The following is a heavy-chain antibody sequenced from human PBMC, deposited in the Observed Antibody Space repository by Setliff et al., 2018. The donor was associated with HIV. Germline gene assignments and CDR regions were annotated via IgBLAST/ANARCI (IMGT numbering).Heavy chain of an antibody. CDR1: GYTFTGYY. V-gene: IGHV1-2*06. CDR2: INPKTGDT. CDR3: ARGRVRAAAVTGLDWLDF. Sequence: ASVKVSCKASGYTFTGYYIHCLRQAPGQGLQWKGRINPKTGDTDYAQNFQGRVTLTTDTSINTAYMELHRLTSDDTAVYFCARGRVRAAAVTGLDWLDFWGQGSLVTVSS. D-gene: IGHD6-13*01. J-gene: IGHJ5*01.